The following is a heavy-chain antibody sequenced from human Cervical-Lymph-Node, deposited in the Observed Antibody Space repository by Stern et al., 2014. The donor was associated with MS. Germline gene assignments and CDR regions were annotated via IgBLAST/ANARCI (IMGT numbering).Heavy chain of an antibody. J-gene: IGHJ6*02. CDR2: IITIFGTA. Sequence: VQLEESGAEVKKPGSSVKVSCKASGGTFSSYAISWVRQAPGQGLEWMGGIITIFGTANYAQKVQGRGTITADESTSTAYMELSSLRSEDTAVYYCARGELKEGLVRGMDVWGQGTTVTVSS. CDR3: ARGELKEGLVRGMDV. D-gene: IGHD1-26*01. CDR1: GGTFSSYA. V-gene: IGHV1-69*01.